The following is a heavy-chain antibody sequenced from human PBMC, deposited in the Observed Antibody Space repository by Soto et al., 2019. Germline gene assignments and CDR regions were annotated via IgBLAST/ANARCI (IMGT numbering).Heavy chain of an antibody. J-gene: IGHJ4*02. D-gene: IGHD4-17*01. Sequence: SETLSLTCAVYGGSFSGYYWSWIRQPPGKGLEWIGEINHSGSTNYNPSLKSRVTISVDTSKNQFSLKLSSVTAADTAVYYCARDYGDFVLDYWGQGTLVTVSS. CDR2: INHSGST. V-gene: IGHV4-34*01. CDR1: GGSFSGYY. CDR3: ARDYGDFVLDY.